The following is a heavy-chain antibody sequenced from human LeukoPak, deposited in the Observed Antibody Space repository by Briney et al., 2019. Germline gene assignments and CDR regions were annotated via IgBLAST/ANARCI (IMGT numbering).Heavy chain of an antibody. J-gene: IGHJ4*02. Sequence: ASVKVSCKASGYTFTSYGISWVRQAPGQGLEWMGWISAYNGNTNYAQKLQGRVTMTTDTSTSTAYMELRSLRSDDTAVYYCARGGGLRYFDWLPGGFDYWGQGTLVTVSS. CDR3: ARGGGLRYFDWLPGGFDY. V-gene: IGHV1-18*01. CDR1: GYTFTSYG. CDR2: ISAYNGNT. D-gene: IGHD3-9*01.